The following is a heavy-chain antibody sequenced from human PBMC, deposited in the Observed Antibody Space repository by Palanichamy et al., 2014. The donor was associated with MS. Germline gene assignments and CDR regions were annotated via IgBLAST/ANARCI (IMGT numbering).Heavy chain of an antibody. CDR2: INTDEIRI. D-gene: IGHD6-25*01. CDR1: GFTFGSHW. J-gene: IGHJ6*02. V-gene: IGHV3-74*01. Sequence: EEQLVESGGGLVQPGGSLRLSCAASGFTFGSHWMHWVRQAPGKGPVWLSEINTDEIRINYADSVKGRFTISRDNAKNTLYLQMNSLRAEDTAVYYCARGGGGINGLDVWGQGTMVTVSS. CDR3: ARGGGGINGLDV.